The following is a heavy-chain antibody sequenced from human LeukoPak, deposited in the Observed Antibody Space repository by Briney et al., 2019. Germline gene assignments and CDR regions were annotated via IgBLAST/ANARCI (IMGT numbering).Heavy chain of an antibody. D-gene: IGHD2-8*01. J-gene: IGHJ4*02. CDR2: IYYSGST. CDR1: GGSLSSGGYY. Sequence: SQTLSLTCTVSGGSLSSGGYYWSWIRQHPGKGLEWIGYIYYSGSTYYNPSLKSRVTISVDTSKNQFSLKLSSVTAADTAVYYCARDRYCTNGVCFLFDYWGQGTLVTVSS. V-gene: IGHV4-31*03. CDR3: ARDRYCTNGVCFLFDY.